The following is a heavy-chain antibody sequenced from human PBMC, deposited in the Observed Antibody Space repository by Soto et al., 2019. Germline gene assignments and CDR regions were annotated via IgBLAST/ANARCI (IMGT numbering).Heavy chain of an antibody. CDR3: ARSPGIDYYYGMDV. CDR1: GYTFTSYG. D-gene: IGHD1-1*01. V-gene: IGHV1-18*01. Sequence: QVQLVQSGAEVKKPGASVKVSCKASGYTFTSYGISWVRQAPGQGLEWMGWISAYNGNTNYAQKPQGRVTXXTXTXXSTAYLELRSLRSDDTAVYYCARSPGIDYYYGMDVWGQGTTVTVSS. CDR2: ISAYNGNT. J-gene: IGHJ6*02.